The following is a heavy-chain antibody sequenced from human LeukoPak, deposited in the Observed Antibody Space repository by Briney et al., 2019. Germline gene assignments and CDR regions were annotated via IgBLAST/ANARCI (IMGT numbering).Heavy chain of an antibody. CDR2: IYHSGST. V-gene: IGHV4-59*12. CDR3: AREGAVYYYYYMDV. Sequence: PSETLSLTCTVSGGSISSYYWSWIRQPPGKGLEWIGYIYHSGSTDYNPSLKSRVTISVDTSKSQFSLKLTSVTAADTAVYYCAREGAVYYYYYMDVWGKGTTVTVSS. D-gene: IGHD6-19*01. J-gene: IGHJ6*03. CDR1: GGSISSYY.